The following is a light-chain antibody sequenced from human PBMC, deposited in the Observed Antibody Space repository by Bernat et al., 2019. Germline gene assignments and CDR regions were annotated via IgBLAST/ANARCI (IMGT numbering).Light chain of an antibody. J-gene: IGLJ3*02. CDR2: SNN. CDR3: AAWDDSLSGLNWV. CDR1: SSNIVSNY. Sequence: QSVLTQPPSASGTPGQRVTISCSGSSSNIVSNYVYWYQQLPGTAPKLLIYSNNQRPSGVPDRFSGSKSGTSASLAISGLRSEDEADYYCAAWDDSLSGLNWVFGGGTKLTVL. V-gene: IGLV1-47*02.